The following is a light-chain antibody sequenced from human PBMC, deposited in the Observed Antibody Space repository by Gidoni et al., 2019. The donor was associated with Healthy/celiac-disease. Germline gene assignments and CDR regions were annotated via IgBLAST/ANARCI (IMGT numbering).Light chain of an antibody. J-gene: IGKJ2*01. CDR1: QSVSSSY. Sequence: EIVLTQSPGTLSLSPGKSATLSCRSSQSVSSSYLAWYQQKPGQAPRLLIYGASSRATGIPDRFSGSGSGTDFTLTISRLEPEDFAVYYCQQYGSSPRTFGQGTKLEIK. CDR2: GAS. CDR3: QQYGSSPRT. V-gene: IGKV3-20*01.